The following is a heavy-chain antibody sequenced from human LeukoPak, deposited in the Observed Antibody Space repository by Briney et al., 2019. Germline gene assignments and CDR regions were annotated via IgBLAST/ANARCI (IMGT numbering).Heavy chain of an antibody. CDR3: ARISGYCSGGSCYWIDY. V-gene: IGHV5-51*01. CDR2: IYPGDSDT. Sequence: GESLKISCKGSGYSFTSYWIGWVRQMPGQGLEWMGIIYPGDSDTRYSPTFQGQVTISADKSISTAYLQWRSLKASDTAMYYCARISGYCSGGSCYWIDYWGQGTLVTVSS. J-gene: IGHJ4*02. CDR1: GYSFTSYW. D-gene: IGHD2-15*01.